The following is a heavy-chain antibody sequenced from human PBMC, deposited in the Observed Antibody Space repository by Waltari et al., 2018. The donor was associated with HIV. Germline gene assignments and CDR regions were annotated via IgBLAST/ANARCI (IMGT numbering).Heavy chain of an antibody. J-gene: IGHJ4*02. CDR2: IYYSGST. D-gene: IGHD5-12*01. CDR3: ARGFVGRYSGHDYVWDY. Sequence: QVQLQESGTGLVKPSQTLSLTCPVSADSITRGHFYWTWLRQHPEKGLEWIGHIYYSGSTYSNPSLKTRIDISLDTSMNHFSLNLTSVTAADTAVYYCARGFVGRYSGHDYVWDYWGQGILVTVSS. V-gene: IGHV4-31*03. CDR1: ADSITRGHFY.